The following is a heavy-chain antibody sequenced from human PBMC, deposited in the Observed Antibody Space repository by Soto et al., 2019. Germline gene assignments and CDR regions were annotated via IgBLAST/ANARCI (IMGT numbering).Heavy chain of an antibody. CDR2: ISYDGSNK. CDR1: GFTFSSYG. V-gene: IGHV3-30*18. D-gene: IGHD6-19*01. CDR3: AKDPTFGGSGWYHYYYYYGMDV. J-gene: IGHJ6*02. Sequence: QVQLVESGGGVVQPGRSLRLSCAASGFTFSSYGMHWVRQAPGKGLEWVAVISYDGSNKYYADSVKGRFTISRDNSKNTLYLQMNSLRAEDTAVYYCAKDPTFGGSGWYHYYYYYGMDVWGQGTTVTVSS.